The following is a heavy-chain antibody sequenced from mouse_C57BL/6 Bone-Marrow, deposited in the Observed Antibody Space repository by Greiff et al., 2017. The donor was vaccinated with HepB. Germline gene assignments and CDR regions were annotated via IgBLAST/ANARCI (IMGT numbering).Heavy chain of an antibody. CDR2: FYPGSGSI. V-gene: IGHV1-62-2*01. D-gene: IGHD3-2*02. J-gene: IGHJ4*01. CDR1: GYTFTEYT. Sequence: QVQLQQSGAELVKPGASVKLSCKASGYTFTEYTIHWVKQRSGQGLAWIGWFYPGSGSIKYNKKFKDKATLTADKNSSTVYMELSRLTSEDSAVYFCARHPSSSGDGYAMDYWGQGTSVTVSS. CDR3: ARHPSSSGDGYAMDY.